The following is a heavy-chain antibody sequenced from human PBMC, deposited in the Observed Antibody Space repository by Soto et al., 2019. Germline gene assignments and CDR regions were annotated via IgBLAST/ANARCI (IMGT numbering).Heavy chain of an antibody. CDR1: GFNFSSYA. CDR2: ISGSGGST. Sequence: GGSLRLSSTASGFNFSSYAMSWVRQAPGKGLEWVSAISGSGGSTYYADSVKGRFTISRDNSKNTLYLQMNSLRAEDTAVYYCAKDRGGYYDFWSGYYYFDYWGQGTLVTVSS. V-gene: IGHV3-23*01. CDR3: AKDRGGYYDFWSGYYYFDY. J-gene: IGHJ4*02. D-gene: IGHD3-3*01.